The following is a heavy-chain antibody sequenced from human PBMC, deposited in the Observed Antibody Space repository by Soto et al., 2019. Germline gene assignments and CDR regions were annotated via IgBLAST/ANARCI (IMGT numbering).Heavy chain of an antibody. V-gene: IGHV3-74*01. D-gene: IGHD6-19*01. CDR3: ARGDSSGPFDWFDP. Sequence: PGGSLRLSCAASGFTFSSYWMHWVRQAPGKGLVWVSRISSDVSSTSYADSVKGRFTISRDNAKNTLYLQMNSLRAEDTAVYYCARGDSSGPFDWFDPWGQGTLVTVSS. CDR2: ISSDVSST. CDR1: GFTFSSYW. J-gene: IGHJ5*02.